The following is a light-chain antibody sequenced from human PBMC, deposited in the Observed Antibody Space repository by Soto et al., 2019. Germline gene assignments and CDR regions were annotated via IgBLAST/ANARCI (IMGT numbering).Light chain of an antibody. CDR3: QVWDSSSDHVV. CDR2: YDS. CDR1: NIGSKS. V-gene: IGLV3-21*04. J-gene: IGLJ2*01. Sequence: SHELTQPPSASVAPGKTARITWGGTNIGSKSVHRYPQKPGHAPVLVIYYDSDRPSGIPERFDGSNSGNTATLTISRAAAGEEADYDCQVWDSSSDHVVFGGGTKLHVL.